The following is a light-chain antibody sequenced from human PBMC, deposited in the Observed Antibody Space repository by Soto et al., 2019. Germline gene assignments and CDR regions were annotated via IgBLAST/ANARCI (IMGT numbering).Light chain of an antibody. J-gene: IGLJ2*01. CDR1: SSNIGAGYD. CDR3: QSDDSSLSGVV. Sequence: QSVLTQPPSVSGAPGQRVTISCTGSSSNIGAGYDVHWYQQLPGTAPKLLIYGNSNRPSGVPDRFSGSKSGTSASLAITGLQAEDGADYYCQSDDSSLSGVVFGGGTKVTVL. CDR2: GNS. V-gene: IGLV1-40*01.